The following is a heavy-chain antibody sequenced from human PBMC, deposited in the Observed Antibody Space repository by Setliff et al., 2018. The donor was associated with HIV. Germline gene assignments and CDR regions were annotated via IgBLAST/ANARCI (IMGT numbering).Heavy chain of an antibody. V-gene: IGHV1-3*01. CDR1: GYTFTNYA. CDR2: INAGNGDT. CDR3: ARSGESFTTHFDA. J-gene: IGHJ3*01. D-gene: IGHD4-4*01. Sequence: ASVKVSCKASGYTFTNYAMHWVRQAPGQRLEWMGWINAGNGDTKYSQKFQGRVTFSRDTSASTAYMELSSLRSEDTAVYYCARSGESFTTHFDAWGQGTMVTVSS.